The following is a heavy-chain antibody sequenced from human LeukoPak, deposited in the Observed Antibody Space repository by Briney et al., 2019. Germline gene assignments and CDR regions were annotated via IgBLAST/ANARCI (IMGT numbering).Heavy chain of an antibody. J-gene: IGHJ3*02. D-gene: IGHD4-17*01. Sequence: SETLSLTCTVSGGSISSYYWSWIRQPAGKGLEWIGRIYTSGSTNYNPSLKSRVTISVDTSKNQFSLKLSSVTAADTAVYYCASRTVTVTGAFDIWGQGTMVTVSS. CDR3: ASRTVTVTGAFDI. CDR2: IYTSGST. CDR1: GGSISSYY. V-gene: IGHV4-4*07.